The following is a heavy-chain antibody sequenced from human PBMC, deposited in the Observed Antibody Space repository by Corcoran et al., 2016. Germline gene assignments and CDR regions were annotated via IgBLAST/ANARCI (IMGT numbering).Heavy chain of an antibody. Sequence: QVQLQESGPGLVKPSETLSLTCTVSGVSISSYYWSWIRQPPGKGLEWIGYIYYSGSTNYNPSLKSRVTISVDTSKNQFSLKLSSVTAADTAVYYCARSRYSSSWADYWGQGTLVTVSS. D-gene: IGHD6-13*01. CDR2: IYYSGST. CDR3: ARSRYSSSWADY. V-gene: IGHV4-59*01. CDR1: GVSISSYY. J-gene: IGHJ4*02.